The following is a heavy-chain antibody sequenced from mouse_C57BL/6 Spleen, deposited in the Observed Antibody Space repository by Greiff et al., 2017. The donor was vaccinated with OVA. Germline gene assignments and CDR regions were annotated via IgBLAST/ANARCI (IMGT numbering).Heavy chain of an antibody. V-gene: IGHV1-82*01. Sequence: QVQLQQSGPELVKPGASVKISCKASGYAFRSSWMNWVKQRPGKGLEWIGRIYPGDGDTNYNGKFKGKATLTADKSSSTAYMQLSSLTSEDSAVYFCARGQLRPFYAMDYWGQGTSVTVSS. J-gene: IGHJ4*01. CDR1: GYAFRSSW. CDR2: IYPGDGDT. CDR3: ARGQLRPFYAMDY. D-gene: IGHD3-2*02.